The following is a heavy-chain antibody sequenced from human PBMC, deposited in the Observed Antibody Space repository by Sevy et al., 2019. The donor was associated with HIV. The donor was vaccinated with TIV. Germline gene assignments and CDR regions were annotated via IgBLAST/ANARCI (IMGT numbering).Heavy chain of an antibody. Sequence: SETLSLTCTVSGGSISSYYWSWIRQPPGKGLEWIGYIYYSGSTNYNPSLKSRVTISVDTSKNQFSLKLSSVTAADTAVYYASGYRYLYGMDVWGQGTTVTVSS. D-gene: IGHD3-16*02. CDR2: IYYSGST. CDR1: GGSISSYY. CDR3: SGYRYLYGMDV. V-gene: IGHV4-59*13. J-gene: IGHJ6*02.